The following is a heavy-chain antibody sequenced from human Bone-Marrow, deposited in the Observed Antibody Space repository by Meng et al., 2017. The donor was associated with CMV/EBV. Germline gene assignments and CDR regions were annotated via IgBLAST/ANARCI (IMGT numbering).Heavy chain of an antibody. CDR2: IIPIFGTA. D-gene: IGHD5-12*01. Sequence: SVKVSCKASGYTFTGYYMHWVRQAPGQGLEWMGGIIPIFGTANYAQKFQGRVTITTDESTSTAYMELSSLRSEDTAVYYCAIGLRLRFWYDYWGQGTLVTVSS. CDR1: GYTFTGYY. CDR3: AIGLRLRFWYDY. V-gene: IGHV1-69*05. J-gene: IGHJ4*02.